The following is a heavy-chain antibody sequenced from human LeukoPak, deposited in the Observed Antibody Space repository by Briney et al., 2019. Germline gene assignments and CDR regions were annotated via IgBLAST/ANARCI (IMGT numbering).Heavy chain of an antibody. Sequence: ASVKVSCKAYGYTFTSCYMHWVRQAPGQGLEWMGWINPNSGDTNYAQKFQGRVTMTRDTSITTAYMEVSRLRFDDTAVYYCARGRSWVLWELPGSWGQGTLVTVSS. CDR3: ARGRSWVLWELPGS. V-gene: IGHV1-2*02. D-gene: IGHD1-26*01. CDR1: GYTFTSCY. CDR2: INPNSGDT. J-gene: IGHJ5*02.